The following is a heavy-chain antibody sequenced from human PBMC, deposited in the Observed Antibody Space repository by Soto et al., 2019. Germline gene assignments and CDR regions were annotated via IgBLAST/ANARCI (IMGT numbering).Heavy chain of an antibody. CDR1: GFTFSAYG. Sequence: QVQLVESGGGVVQPGRSLRLSCAASGFTFSAYGIHWVRQAPGKGLEWVATISFDSRDKLYVDSMNGRLTISRENSRNTVYLQMESLRAEDTAVYHCARVCGGDCGNAFDVWGQGTVVAVSP. J-gene: IGHJ3*01. D-gene: IGHD2-21*02. CDR3: ARVCGGDCGNAFDV. V-gene: IGHV3-33*05. CDR2: ISFDSRDK.